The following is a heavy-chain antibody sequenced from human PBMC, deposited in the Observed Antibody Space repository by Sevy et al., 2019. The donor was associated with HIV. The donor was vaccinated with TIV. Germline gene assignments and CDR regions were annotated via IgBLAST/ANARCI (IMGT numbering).Heavy chain of an antibody. D-gene: IGHD6-19*01. CDR1: GYTFTSYD. Sequence: ASVKVSCKASGYTFTSYDINWVRQATGQGLEWMGWMNPNSGNTGYAQTFQDRVTMTRNTSISTAYMELSSLRSEDMAVYYCALVGWLVRGHYYYYGMDVWGQGTTVTVSS. V-gene: IGHV1-8*01. CDR3: ALVGWLVRGHYYYYGMDV. J-gene: IGHJ6*02. CDR2: MNPNSGNT.